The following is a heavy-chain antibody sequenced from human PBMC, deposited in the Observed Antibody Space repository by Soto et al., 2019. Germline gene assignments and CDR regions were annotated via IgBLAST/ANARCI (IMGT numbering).Heavy chain of an antibody. D-gene: IGHD6-13*01. Sequence: QVQLQESVPGLVKPSQTLSLTCTVSGGSISSGGYYWSWFRQHPGKGLEWIGYIYYSGSTYYNPSLKSRVTLSVDTSKNQFPLKLRCVTAADTAVYYCARGYSRSGYYYYYYLYVWGKGTTPTVSS. CDR2: IYYSGST. CDR3: ARGYSRSGYYYYYYLYV. CDR1: GGSISSGGYY. J-gene: IGHJ6*03. V-gene: IGHV4-31*03.